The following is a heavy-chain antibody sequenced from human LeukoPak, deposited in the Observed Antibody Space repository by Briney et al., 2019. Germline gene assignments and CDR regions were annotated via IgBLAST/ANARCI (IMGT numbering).Heavy chain of an antibody. CDR3: ARDFVPYDYGDYGHYYYGMDV. CDR2: IYHSGNT. V-gene: IGHV4-30-2*01. CDR1: DGSISSDGYS. D-gene: IGHD4-17*01. Sequence: SETLSLTCTVSDGSISSDGYSWSWIRQPPGRGLEWIGYIYHSGNTYYNPSLQSRVTISVDRSKNQFSLKLSSVTAADTAVYYCARDFVPYDYGDYGHYYYGMDVWGQGTTVTVSS. J-gene: IGHJ6*02.